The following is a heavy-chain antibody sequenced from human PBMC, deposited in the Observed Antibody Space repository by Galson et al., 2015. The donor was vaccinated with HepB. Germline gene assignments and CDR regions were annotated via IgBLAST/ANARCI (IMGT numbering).Heavy chain of an antibody. CDR1: GCTFTSYA. J-gene: IGHJ4*01. D-gene: IGHD6-19*01. CDR2: INPISGKA. V-gene: IGHV1-69*13. Sequence: SVKVSCKASGCTFTSYAISWVRQAPGQGLEWMGWINPISGKANYAQKFKGRVTFTSDESTSTAYLELSSLRAEDTAVYYCASTARSSGYPDYWGQGTMVTVSS. CDR3: ASTARSSGYPDY.